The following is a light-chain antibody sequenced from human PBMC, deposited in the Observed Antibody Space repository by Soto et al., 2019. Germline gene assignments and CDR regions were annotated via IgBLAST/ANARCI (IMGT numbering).Light chain of an antibody. CDR2: GNG. CDR1: SSNIGAGSD. CDR3: QSSDSSLSGWV. J-gene: IGLJ3*02. Sequence: QSVLTQPPSVSGAPGQRVTISCTGSSSNIGAGSDVHWYQQLPGAAPKLLISGNGNRPSGVPDRFSGSKSGTSASLAITGRQAEDEAEYHCQSSDSSLSGWVFGGGTKLTVL. V-gene: IGLV1-40*01.